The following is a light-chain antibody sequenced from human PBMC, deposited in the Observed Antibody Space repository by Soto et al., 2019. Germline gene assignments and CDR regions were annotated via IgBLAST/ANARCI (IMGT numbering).Light chain of an antibody. CDR1: QSVTNY. Sequence: EIVLTQSPATLSLSPGEGATLSCRASQSVTNYLAWYQQKPGQAPRLLIYDASNRATGIPARFSGSGSGADFTLTISSLEPEDFAVYYCQQRSNWPLTFGGGTKVDNK. CDR2: DAS. V-gene: IGKV3-11*01. CDR3: QQRSNWPLT. J-gene: IGKJ4*01.